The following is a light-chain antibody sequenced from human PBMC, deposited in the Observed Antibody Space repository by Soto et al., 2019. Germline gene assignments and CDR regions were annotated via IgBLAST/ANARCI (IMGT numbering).Light chain of an antibody. V-gene: IGLV2-14*01. CDR3: SSYTSTSSVYV. J-gene: IGLJ1*01. CDR2: EVS. CDR1: SSDVGGYNY. Sequence: QSVLTQPASVSGFPGQSITISCTGASSDVGGYNYVSWYQHHPGKAPKLMIYEVSTRPSGVSSRFSGSKSGNTASLTISGLQAEDEADYYCSSYTSTSSVYVFGTGTKLTVL.